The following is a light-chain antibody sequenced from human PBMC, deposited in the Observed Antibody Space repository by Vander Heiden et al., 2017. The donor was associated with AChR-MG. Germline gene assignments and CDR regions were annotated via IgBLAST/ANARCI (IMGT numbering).Light chain of an antibody. CDR1: QNISSY. J-gene: IGKJ1*01. V-gene: IGKV1-39*01. CDR2: AAS. CDR3: QQSYSTRWT. Sequence: DIQMTQSTSSLSASVGDRVTITCRASQNISSYLNWYQQKPGKAPKLLIYAASSLQSGVPSRFSGSGSGTDFTLTISSLQPEDFATHYCQQSYSTRWTFGQGTKVEIK.